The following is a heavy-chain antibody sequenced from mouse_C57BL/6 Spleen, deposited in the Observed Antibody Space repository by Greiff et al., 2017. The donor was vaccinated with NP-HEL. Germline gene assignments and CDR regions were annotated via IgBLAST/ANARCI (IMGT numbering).Heavy chain of an antibody. CDR3: ARSWDYFDY. CDR2: IDPSDSYT. J-gene: IGHJ2*01. D-gene: IGHD4-1*01. CDR1: GYTFTSYW. Sequence: QVQLQQSGPELVMPGASVKLSCKASGYTFTSYWMHWVKQRPGQGLEWIGEIDPSDSYTNYNQKFKGKSTLTVDKSSSTAYMQLSSLTSEDSAVYYCARSWDYFDYWGQGTTLTVSS. V-gene: IGHV1-69*01.